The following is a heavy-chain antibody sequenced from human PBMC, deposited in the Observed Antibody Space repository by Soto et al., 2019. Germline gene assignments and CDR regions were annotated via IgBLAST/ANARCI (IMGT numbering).Heavy chain of an antibody. CDR1: GFSLSTSGVG. CDR3: AHSVVAGLGYYFDY. J-gene: IGHJ4*02. V-gene: IGHV2-5*02. CDR2: IYWDDDK. D-gene: IGHD6-19*01. Sequence: SGPTLVNPTQTLTLTCTFSGFSLSTSGVGVGWIRQPPGKALEWLALIYWDDDKRYSPSLKSRLTITKDTSKNQVVLTMTNIDPVDTATYYCAHSVVAGLGYYFDYWGQGTLVTVSS.